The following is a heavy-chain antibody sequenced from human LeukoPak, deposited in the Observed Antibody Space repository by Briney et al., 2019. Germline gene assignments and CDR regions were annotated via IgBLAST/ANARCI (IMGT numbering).Heavy chain of an antibody. Sequence: GGTLRLSCAASGFTFSSYGMSWVRQAPGKGLEWVSAISGSGGSTYYADSVKGRFTISRDNSKNTLYLQMNSLRAEDTAVYYCAKDRGDYGDYPGGGYDAFDIWGQGTMVTVSS. J-gene: IGHJ3*02. CDR2: ISGSGGST. D-gene: IGHD4-17*01. CDR1: GFTFSSYG. CDR3: AKDRGDYGDYPGGGYDAFDI. V-gene: IGHV3-23*01.